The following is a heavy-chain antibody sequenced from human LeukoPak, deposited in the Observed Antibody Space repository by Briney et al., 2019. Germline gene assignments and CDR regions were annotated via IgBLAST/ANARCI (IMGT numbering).Heavy chain of an antibody. D-gene: IGHD1-1*01. CDR2: ITISGSTI. Sequence: GGSLRLSCAASGFPFTNYEMNWVRQAPGKGLEWVSYITISGSTIYYADSVKGRFTISRDNAKNSLYLQMNSLRAEDTAVYYCARTTSFDYWGQGTLVTVSS. V-gene: IGHV3-48*03. J-gene: IGHJ4*02. CDR1: GFPFTNYE. CDR3: ARTTSFDY.